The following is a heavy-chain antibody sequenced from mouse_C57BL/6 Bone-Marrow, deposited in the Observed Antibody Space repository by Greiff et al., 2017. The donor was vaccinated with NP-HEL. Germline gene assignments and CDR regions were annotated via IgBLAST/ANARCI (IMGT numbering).Heavy chain of an antibody. CDR3: ARHGTTVVAFDY. J-gene: IGHJ2*01. CDR2: ISSGGSYT. CDR1: GFTFSSYG. V-gene: IGHV5-6*01. Sequence: EVKVVESGGDLVKPGGSLKLSCAASGFTFSSYGMSWVRQTPDKRLEWVATISSGGSYTYYPDSVKGRFTISRDNAKNTLYLQMSSLKSEDTAMYYCARHGTTVVAFDYWGQGTTLTVSS. D-gene: IGHD1-1*01.